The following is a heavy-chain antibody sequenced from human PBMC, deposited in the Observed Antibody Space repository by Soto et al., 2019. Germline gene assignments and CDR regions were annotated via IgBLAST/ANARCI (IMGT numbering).Heavy chain of an antibody. CDR2: IYHSGST. V-gene: IGHV4-4*02. CDR3: ARQQLVRTYYYYGMDV. CDR1: W. Sequence: WWSWVRQPPGKGLEWIGEIYHSGSTNYNPSLKSRVTISVDKSKNQFSLKLSSVTAADTAVYYCARQQLVRTYYYYGMDVWGQGTTVTVSS. J-gene: IGHJ6*02. D-gene: IGHD6-13*01.